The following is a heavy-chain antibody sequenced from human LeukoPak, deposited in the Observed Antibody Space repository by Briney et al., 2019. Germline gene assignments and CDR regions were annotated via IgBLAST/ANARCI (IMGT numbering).Heavy chain of an antibody. V-gene: IGHV4-34*01. J-gene: IGHJ5*02. CDR1: GGSFSGYY. CDR2: INHSGST. CDR3: ARDPRTSELWFDP. Sequence: PSETLSLTCAVYGGSFSGYYWSWIRQPPGKGLEWIGEINHSGSTNYNPSLKSRVTISVDTSKNQFSLKLSSVTAADTAVYYCARDPRTSELWFDPWGQGTLVTVSS. D-gene: IGHD2-2*01.